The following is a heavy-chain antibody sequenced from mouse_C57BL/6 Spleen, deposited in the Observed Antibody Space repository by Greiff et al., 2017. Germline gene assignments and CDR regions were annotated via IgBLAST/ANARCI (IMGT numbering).Heavy chain of an antibody. CDR2: IDPSDSYT. D-gene: IGHD2-3*01. CDR3: ARWLLRGDD. CDR1: GYTFTSYW. V-gene: IGHV1-50*01. Sequence: QVQLQQPGAELVKPGASVKLSCKASGYTFTSYWMQWVKQRPGQGLEWIGEIDPSDSYTNYNQKFKGKATLTVDTSSSTSYMQLSSLTSEDSAVYYCARWLLRGDDWGQGTSVTVSS. J-gene: IGHJ4*01.